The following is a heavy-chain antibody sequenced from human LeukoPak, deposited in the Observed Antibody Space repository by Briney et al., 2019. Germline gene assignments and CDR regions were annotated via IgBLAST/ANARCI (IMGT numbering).Heavy chain of an antibody. V-gene: IGHV3-53*01. Sequence: GGSLRLSCAASGFTVSSNYMSWVRQAPGKGLEWVSVIYSGGSTYYADSMKGRFTISRDNSKNTLYLQMNSLRAEDTAVYYCARVTPYYDILTGYLPGYFDYWGQGTLVTVSS. J-gene: IGHJ4*02. CDR2: IYSGGST. CDR3: ARVTPYYDILTGYLPGYFDY. D-gene: IGHD3-9*01. CDR1: GFTVSSNY.